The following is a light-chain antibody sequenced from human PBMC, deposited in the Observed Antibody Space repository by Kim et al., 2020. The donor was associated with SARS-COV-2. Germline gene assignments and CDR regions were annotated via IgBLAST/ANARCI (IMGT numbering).Light chain of an antibody. V-gene: IGLV2-14*03. CDR2: DVS. CDR1: SSDVGGYNY. J-gene: IGLJ3*02. CDR3: SSYTSSSTWV. Sequence: QSALTQPASVSGSPGQSITISCTGTSSDVGGYNYVSWYQHHPGKAPKLMIYDVSKRPSGVSNRFSGSKSGNTACLTISGLQAEDAANYYCSSYTSSSTWVFGGGTKLTVL.